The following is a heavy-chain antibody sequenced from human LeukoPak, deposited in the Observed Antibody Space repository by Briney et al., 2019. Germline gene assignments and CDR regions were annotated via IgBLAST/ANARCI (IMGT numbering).Heavy chain of an antibody. Sequence: KTGGSLRLSCAASGFSFSHYTMNWVRQTPGKGLEWISSINPVGTSTYYADSVKGRFTISRDDAKNSLYLQMNSLRAEDTAFYYCVRDLKYYGSGSHGDYWGQGTLVTVSS. J-gene: IGHJ4*02. CDR1: GFSFSHYT. V-gene: IGHV3-21*04. D-gene: IGHD3-10*01. CDR2: INPVGTST. CDR3: VRDLKYYGSGSHGDY.